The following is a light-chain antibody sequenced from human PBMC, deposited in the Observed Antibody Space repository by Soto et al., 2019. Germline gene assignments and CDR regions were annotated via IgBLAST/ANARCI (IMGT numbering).Light chain of an antibody. CDR2: EVS. Sequence: QSALTQPASVSGSPGQSITISCTGTSSDVGGYNYVSWYQQHPCKAPKLMIYEVSNRPSGVSNRFSGPKSGNTASLTISGLQAEDEADYYCSSYTSSFYVFGTGTKVTVL. J-gene: IGLJ1*01. CDR1: SSDVGGYNY. CDR3: SSYTSSFYV. V-gene: IGLV2-14*01.